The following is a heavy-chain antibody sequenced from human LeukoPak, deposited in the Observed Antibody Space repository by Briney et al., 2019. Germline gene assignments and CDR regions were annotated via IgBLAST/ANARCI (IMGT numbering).Heavy chain of an antibody. D-gene: IGHD6-19*01. Sequence: SETLSLTCSVSGDSITGYSWSWIRQTPGKGLEWIGYIYYNGDTHYNPSLNSRLSMSVDTPKKQFSLNLRSVIAADTAVYYCARDFEGSSGLFDYWGQGTLVTVSS. CDR1: GDSITGYS. V-gene: IGHV4-59*01. J-gene: IGHJ4*02. CDR3: ARDFEGSSGLFDY. CDR2: IYYNGDT.